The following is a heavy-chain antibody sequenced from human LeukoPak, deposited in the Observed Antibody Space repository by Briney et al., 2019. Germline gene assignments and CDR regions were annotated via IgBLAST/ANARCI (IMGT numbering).Heavy chain of an antibody. V-gene: IGHV1-69*04. CDR1: GGTFSSYT. CDR2: ITPILGIA. Sequence: SVKVSCKASGGTFSSYTISWVRQAPGQGLEWMGRITPILGIANYAQKFQGRVTITADKSTSTAYMELSSLRSEDTAVYYCARDKDYYDSSGYYYNPFDYWGQGTLVTVSS. D-gene: IGHD3-22*01. CDR3: ARDKDYYDSSGYYYNPFDY. J-gene: IGHJ4*02.